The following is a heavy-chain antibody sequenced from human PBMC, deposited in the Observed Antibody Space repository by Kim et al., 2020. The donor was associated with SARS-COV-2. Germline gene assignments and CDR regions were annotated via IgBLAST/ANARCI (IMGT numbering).Heavy chain of an antibody. V-gene: IGHV3-15*01. Sequence: GGSLRLSCAASGFTFSNAWMSWVRQAPGKGLEWVGRIKSKTDGGTTDYAAPVKGRFTISRDDSKNTLYLQMNSLKTEDTAVYYCTREYYYDSSGYFTGNYYFDYWGQGTLVTVSS. CDR3: TREYYYDSSGYFTGNYYFDY. CDR2: IKSKTDGGTT. D-gene: IGHD3-22*01. J-gene: IGHJ4*02. CDR1: GFTFSNAW.